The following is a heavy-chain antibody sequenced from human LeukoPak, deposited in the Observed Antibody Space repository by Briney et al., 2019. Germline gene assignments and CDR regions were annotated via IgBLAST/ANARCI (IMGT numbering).Heavy chain of an antibody. Sequence: GGSLTLSCAASGFTFSSYSMNWVRQAPGKGLEWVSSISSSRSYIFYADSVKGRFTISRDNAKNSLYLQMNSLRAEDTALYYCARDVYCSGGSCCPLPDYGGQGTLVTVSS. J-gene: IGHJ4*02. CDR1: GFTFSSYS. V-gene: IGHV3-21*01. D-gene: IGHD2-15*01. CDR2: ISSSRSYI. CDR3: ARDVYCSGGSCCPLPDY.